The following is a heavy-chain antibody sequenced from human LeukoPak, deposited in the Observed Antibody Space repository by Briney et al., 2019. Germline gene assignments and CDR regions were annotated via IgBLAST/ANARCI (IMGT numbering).Heavy chain of an antibody. CDR3: ARETFYGDYEDDAFDI. V-gene: IGHV1-18*04. Sequence: ASVTVSYKASGYTFTIYGISWVRQAPGQGREGMGWISAYNGNTNYTQKLQGRGTITRDTYTSTAYMELRSLRSDHTAVYYCARETFYGDYEDDAFDIWGQGTMVTVSS. CDR2: ISAYNGNT. J-gene: IGHJ3*02. CDR1: GYTFTIYG. D-gene: IGHD4-17*01.